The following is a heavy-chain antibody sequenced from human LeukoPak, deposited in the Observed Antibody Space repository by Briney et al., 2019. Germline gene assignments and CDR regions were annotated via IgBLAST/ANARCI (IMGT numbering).Heavy chain of an antibody. CDR1: GYTFTSYG. Sequence: ASVKVSCKASGYTFTSYGISWVRQAPGQGLEWMGWISAYNGNTNYAQKLQGRVTITRDTSASTAYMELSSLRSEDTAVYYCARDGGYSSGWPAYYYGMDVWGQGTTDTVSS. J-gene: IGHJ6*02. CDR2: ISAYNGNT. V-gene: IGHV1-18*01. CDR3: ARDGGYSSGWPAYYYGMDV. D-gene: IGHD6-19*01.